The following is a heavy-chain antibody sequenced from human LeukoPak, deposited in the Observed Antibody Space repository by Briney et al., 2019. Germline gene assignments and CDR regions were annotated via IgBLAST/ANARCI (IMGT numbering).Heavy chain of an antibody. CDR2: IYYSGST. Sequence: SETLSLTCTVSGGSISSSSYYWGWIRQPPGTGLEWIGSIYYSGSTYYNPSLKSRVTISVDTSKNQFSLKLSSVTAADTAVYYCARQREAGPYSWFDPWGQGTLVTVSS. V-gene: IGHV4-39*01. CDR3: ARQREAGPYSWFDP. D-gene: IGHD6-19*01. CDR1: GGSISSSSYY. J-gene: IGHJ5*02.